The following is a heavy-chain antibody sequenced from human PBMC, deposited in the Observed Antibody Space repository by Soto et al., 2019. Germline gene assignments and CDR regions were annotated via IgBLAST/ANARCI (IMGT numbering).Heavy chain of an antibody. CDR1: GYSFTSYW. V-gene: IGHV5-51*01. CDR3: ASHSPYSRTDGSMDV. J-gene: IGHJ6*02. CDR2: IYPGDSDT. D-gene: IGHD6-13*01. Sequence: GESLKISCKGSGYSFTSYWIGWVRQMPGKGLEWMGIIYPGDSDTRYSPSFQGQVTISADKSISTAYLQWSSLKASDTAMYYCASHSPYSRTDGSMDVWGQGTTVTVSS.